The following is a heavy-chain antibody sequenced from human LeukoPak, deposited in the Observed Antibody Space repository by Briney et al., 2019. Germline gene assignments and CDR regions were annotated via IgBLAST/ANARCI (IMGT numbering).Heavy chain of an antibody. Sequence: PGGSLRLSCTASGFTFSTYTMNWVRQAPGKGLEWVSSISSGSSYIYYADSVKGRFTISRDNAKNSLYLQMSSLRAGDTAVYYCARDRSPGSDSNGYYPDAFVIWGQGTMVSVSS. CDR2: ISSGSSYI. D-gene: IGHD3-22*01. V-gene: IGHV3-21*01. J-gene: IGHJ3*02. CDR3: ARDRSPGSDSNGYYPDAFVI. CDR1: GFTFSTYT.